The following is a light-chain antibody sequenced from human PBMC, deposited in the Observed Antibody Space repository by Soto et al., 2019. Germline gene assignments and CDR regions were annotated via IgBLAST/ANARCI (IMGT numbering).Light chain of an antibody. CDR2: KAS. Sequence: DIQMTQSPSTLSASVGDRVTITCRASQNINNLLAWFQHKPEKAPKFLLYKASSLESGVPSRFSGSGSGTEFTLTISCLQPDDLATYYCQQFNAYPWTFGQGTKEE. CDR3: QQFNAYPWT. J-gene: IGKJ1*01. V-gene: IGKV1-5*03. CDR1: QNINNL.